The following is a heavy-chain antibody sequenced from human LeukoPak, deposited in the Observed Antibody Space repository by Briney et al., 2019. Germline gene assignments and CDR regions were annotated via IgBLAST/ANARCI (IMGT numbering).Heavy chain of an antibody. CDR1: GGSISSSSYY. CDR2: ISYSGST. D-gene: IGHD5-18*01. CDR3: ARGVENEYSYGANFDY. J-gene: IGHJ4*02. Sequence: KPSETLSLTCTVSGGSISSSSYYWGWIRQPPGKGLEWIGHISYSGSTYYNPSLKSRVTISVDTSKNEFSLKLSSVTAADTAVYYCARGVENEYSYGANFDYWGQGTLVTVSS. V-gene: IGHV4-39*07.